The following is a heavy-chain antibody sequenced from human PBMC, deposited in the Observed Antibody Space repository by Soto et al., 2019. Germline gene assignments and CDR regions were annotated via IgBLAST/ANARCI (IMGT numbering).Heavy chain of an antibody. Sequence: AQLSESGGDLVQPGGSLRLSCAASGFSFSDYSMNWVRQAPGKGLEWVAFIDLTGTMTDYRESVKGRFTLSKDKSMKTVYLQMNNLRVEDAAIYYCTKDRVPDGIYSFDYWGQGALVTVSS. J-gene: IGHJ4*02. D-gene: IGHD2-21*01. CDR3: TKDRVPDGIYSFDY. CDR2: IDLTGTMT. V-gene: IGHV3-23*05. CDR1: GFSFSDYS.